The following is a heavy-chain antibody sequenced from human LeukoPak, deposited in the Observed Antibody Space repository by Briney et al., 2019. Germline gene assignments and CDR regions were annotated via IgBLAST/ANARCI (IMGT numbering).Heavy chain of an antibody. CDR3: ARVIAYCGGDCDPSPYYYYYYMDV. Sequence: ASVKVSCKASGYTFTGYYMHWVRQAPGQGLEWMGRINPNSGGTNYAQKFQGRVTMTRDTSTSTAYMELCRLRSDDTAVYYCARVIAYCGGDCDPSPYYYYYYMDVWGKGTTVTVSS. D-gene: IGHD2-21*02. J-gene: IGHJ6*03. V-gene: IGHV1-2*06. CDR1: GYTFTGYY. CDR2: INPNSGGT.